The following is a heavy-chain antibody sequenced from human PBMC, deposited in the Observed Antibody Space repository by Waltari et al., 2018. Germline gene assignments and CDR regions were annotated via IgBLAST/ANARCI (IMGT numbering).Heavy chain of an antibody. CDR2: KKQEGSEK. CDR3: ATRPHKSARDVYYGVFDY. D-gene: IGHD3-22*01. V-gene: IGHV3-7*01. J-gene: IGHJ4*02. CDR1: GFTFSNYW. Sequence: EVHLVESGGGLVQPGGSLRLSCVGSGFTFSNYWMTWVRQVPGKGLEGVANKKQEGSEKYYVDSGKGRFTISRDNAKNSLYLQMNSLRAEDTAVYYCATRPHKSARDVYYGVFDYWGRGTLVTVSS.